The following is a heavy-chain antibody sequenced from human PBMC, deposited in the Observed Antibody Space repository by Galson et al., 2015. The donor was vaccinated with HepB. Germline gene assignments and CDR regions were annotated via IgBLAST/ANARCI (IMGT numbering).Heavy chain of an antibody. V-gene: IGHV3-9*01. CDR1: GFIFDDYT. J-gene: IGHJ3*01. CDR2: ISWNSGNI. CDR3: AKDMGHGDYGWAFDV. D-gene: IGHD4-17*01. Sequence: SLRLSCAGSGFIFDDYTMHWVRQVPGKGLEWVSRISWNSGNIGYADSVKGRFTICRDNAENSLFLQMDSLTAEDTALYYCAKDMGHGDYGWAFDVWGQGTMVIVSS.